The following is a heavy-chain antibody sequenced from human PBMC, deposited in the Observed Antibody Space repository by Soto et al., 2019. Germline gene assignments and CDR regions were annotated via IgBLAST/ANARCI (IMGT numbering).Heavy chain of an antibody. J-gene: IGHJ6*02. Sequence: SVKVSCKASGGTFSSYAISWVRQAPGQGLEWMGGIIPIFGTANYAQKFQGRVTITADESTSTAYMELSSLRSEDTAVYYCARLGYCSGGSCRRGVYYYGMDVWGQGTMVTVSS. CDR3: ARLGYCSGGSCRRGVYYYGMDV. V-gene: IGHV1-69*13. CDR2: IIPIFGTA. D-gene: IGHD2-15*01. CDR1: GGTFSSYA.